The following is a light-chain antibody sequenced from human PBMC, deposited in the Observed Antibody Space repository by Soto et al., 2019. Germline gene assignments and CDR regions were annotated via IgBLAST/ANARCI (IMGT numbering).Light chain of an antibody. J-gene: IGKJ4*01. CDR2: DAS. Sequence: DIKLTQSPSSLSASIGDRVTITCQASQDINNYLNWYQQKPGKAPELLIYDASGLEVGVPSRFSGSGSGTAFTFAISGLQPDDVATYYCQQYDSLPLTFGGGTKVDIK. CDR1: QDINNY. V-gene: IGKV1-33*01. CDR3: QQYDSLPLT.